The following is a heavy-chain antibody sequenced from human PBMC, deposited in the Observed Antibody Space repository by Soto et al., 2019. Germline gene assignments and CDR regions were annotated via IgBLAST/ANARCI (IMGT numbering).Heavy chain of an antibody. CDR2: ISGSGGST. CDR1: GFTFSSYA. J-gene: IGHJ4*02. V-gene: IGHV3-23*01. Sequence: GGSLRLSCAASGFTFSSYAMSWVRQAPGKGLEWVSAISGSGGSTYYADSVKGRFTISRDNSKNTLYLQMNSLRAEDTAVYYCAKGTYYDFWSGYHPTGYYFDYWGQGTLVTVSS. CDR3: AKGTYYDFWSGYHPTGYYFDY. D-gene: IGHD3-3*01.